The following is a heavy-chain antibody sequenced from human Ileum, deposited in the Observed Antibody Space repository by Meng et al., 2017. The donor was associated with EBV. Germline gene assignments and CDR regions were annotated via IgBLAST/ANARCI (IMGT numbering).Heavy chain of an antibody. Sequence: QVQLQALGAGLLQPSETLSLTCAVYGGSFSGYYWSWIRQPPGKGLEWIGEINHSGSTNYNPSLKSRVTISVDTSKNQFSLKLSSVTAADTAVYYCARGRGYGDYGSLYWGQGTLVTVAS. V-gene: IGHV4-34*01. CDR3: ARGRGYGDYGSLY. D-gene: IGHD4-17*01. J-gene: IGHJ4*02. CDR2: INHSGST. CDR1: GGSFSGYY.